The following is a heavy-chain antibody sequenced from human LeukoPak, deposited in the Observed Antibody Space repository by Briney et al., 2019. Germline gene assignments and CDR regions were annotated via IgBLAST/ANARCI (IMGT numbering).Heavy chain of an antibody. CDR1: GFTFSSYS. Sequence: GGSLRLSCAASGFTFSSYSMNWVRQAPGKGLEWVSSISSSSSYIYYADSVKGRFTISRDNAKNSLYLQMNSLRAEDTAAYYCARVGRGYWYFDLWGRGTLVTVSS. J-gene: IGHJ2*01. CDR3: ARVGRGYWYFDL. D-gene: IGHD1-26*01. V-gene: IGHV3-21*01. CDR2: ISSSSSYI.